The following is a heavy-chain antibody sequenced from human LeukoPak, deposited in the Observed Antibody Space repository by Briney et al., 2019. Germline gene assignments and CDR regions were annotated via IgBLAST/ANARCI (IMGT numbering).Heavy chain of an antibody. J-gene: IGHJ6*03. D-gene: IGHD1-1*01. Sequence: SETLSLTCAVYGGSFSGYYWSWIRQPPGKGLEWIGEINHSGSTNYNPSLKSRVTISVDTSKNQFSLKLSSVTAADTAVYYCARHDQTSYYYYYYMDVWGKGTTVTVSS. CDR2: INHSGST. CDR1: GGSFSGYY. CDR3: ARHDQTSYYYYYYMDV. V-gene: IGHV4-34*01.